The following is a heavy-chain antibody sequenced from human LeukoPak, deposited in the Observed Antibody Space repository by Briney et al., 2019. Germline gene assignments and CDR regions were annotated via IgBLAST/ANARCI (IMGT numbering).Heavy chain of an antibody. CDR3: ARGRGMVRGVISSGYFDY. CDR2: IYYSGST. Sequence: SETLSLTCTVSGGSISSYYWSWIRQPPGKGLEWIGYIYYSGSTNYNPSLKSRVTISVDTSKNQFSLKLSSVTAADTAVYYCARGRGMVRGVISSGYFDYWGQGTLVTVSS. CDR1: GGSISSYY. V-gene: IGHV4-59*12. J-gene: IGHJ4*02. D-gene: IGHD3-10*01.